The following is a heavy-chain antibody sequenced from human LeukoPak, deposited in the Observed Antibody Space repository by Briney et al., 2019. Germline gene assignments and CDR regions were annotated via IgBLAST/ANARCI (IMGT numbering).Heavy chain of an antibody. CDR2: IRGNALST. V-gene: IGHV3-23*01. CDR3: AKVIMAATHFYYSGMDV. D-gene: IGHD2-8*01. CDR1: GFTFSAYS. J-gene: IGHJ6*02. Sequence: GGSLRLSCAASGFTFSAYSMSWVRQAPGKGLEWVSAIRGNALSTSYAGSVKGRFTISRDNSKNTVYLQMNSLRAEDTAVYFCAKVIMAATHFYYSGMDVWGQGTTVTVSS.